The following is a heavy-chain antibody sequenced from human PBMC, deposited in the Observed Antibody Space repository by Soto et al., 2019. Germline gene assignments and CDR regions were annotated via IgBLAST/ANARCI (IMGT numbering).Heavy chain of an antibody. D-gene: IGHD6-6*01. CDR1: GFTFSSYA. CDR2: ISSSSSYI. Sequence: EVQLVESGGGLVQPGGSLRLSCAASGFTFSSYAITWVRQAPGKGLEWISYISSSSSYIYYADSVKGRFTISRDNAKNSLYLQMNSLRAEDTAVYYCARVLSSSSSLYYFDYWGQGTLVTVSS. J-gene: IGHJ4*02. V-gene: IGHV3-48*03. CDR3: ARVLSSSSSLYYFDY.